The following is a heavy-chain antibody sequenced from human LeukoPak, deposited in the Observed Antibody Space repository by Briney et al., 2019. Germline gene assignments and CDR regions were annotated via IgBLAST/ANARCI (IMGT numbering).Heavy chain of an antibody. CDR1: GDSVSSNSAT. Sequence: SQTLSLTCAISGDSVSSNSATWNWIRQSPSRGLEWLGRTYYRSKWYNDYAVSVKGRISTNPDTSKNHFSLQLNSVTPEDTAVYYCASYTNSRTYFDNWGQGTLVTVSS. V-gene: IGHV6-1*01. J-gene: IGHJ4*02. CDR3: ASYTNSRTYFDN. CDR2: TYYRSKWYN. D-gene: IGHD6-6*01.